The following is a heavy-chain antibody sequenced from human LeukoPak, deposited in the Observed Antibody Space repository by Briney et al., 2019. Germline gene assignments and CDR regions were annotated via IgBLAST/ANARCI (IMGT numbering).Heavy chain of an antibody. J-gene: IGHJ6*02. D-gene: IGHD2-21*01. CDR3: AGPGDATGYYYYGMDV. Sequence: SVKVSCKASGGTFSSYAISWVRQAPGQGLEWMGRIIPILGIANYAQEFQGRVTITADKSTSTAYMELSSLRSEDTAVYYCAGPGDATGYYYYGMDVWGQGTTVTVSS. V-gene: IGHV1-69*04. CDR1: GGTFSSYA. CDR2: IIPILGIA.